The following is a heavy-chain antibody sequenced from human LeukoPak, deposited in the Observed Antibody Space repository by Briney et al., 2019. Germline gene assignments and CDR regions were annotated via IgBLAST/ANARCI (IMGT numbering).Heavy chain of an antibody. CDR3: ARAPSEIGGYYPEYFRH. V-gene: IGHV3-74*01. J-gene: IGHJ1*01. D-gene: IGHD3-22*01. CDR1: GFTFSTYW. CDR2: IKSDGST. Sequence: GGSLRLSCAASGFTFSTYWMHWVRQAPGKGLGWVSRIKSDGSTNYADSVKGRFTISRDNAKKTVSLQMNSLRPEDTGVYYCARAPSEIGGYYPEYFRHWGQGPLVTVSS.